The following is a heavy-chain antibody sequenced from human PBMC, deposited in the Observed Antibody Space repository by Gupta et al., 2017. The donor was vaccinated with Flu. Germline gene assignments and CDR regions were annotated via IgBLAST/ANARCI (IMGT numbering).Heavy chain of an antibody. D-gene: IGHD1-26*01. CDR3: ARGIRGARYFDY. J-gene: IGHJ4*02. V-gene: IGHV3-74*01. CDR2: VTSDGSDT. CDR1: GFTFTDYW. Sequence: EVHLVESGGGLVQPGGSLRLSCAASGFTFTDYWVHWVRQAPGKGLLWVAHVTSDGSDTAYAGPVKGRFTISRDNAKNTLSLQMNSLGAEDTAVYYCARGIRGARYFDYWGQGALVTVSS.